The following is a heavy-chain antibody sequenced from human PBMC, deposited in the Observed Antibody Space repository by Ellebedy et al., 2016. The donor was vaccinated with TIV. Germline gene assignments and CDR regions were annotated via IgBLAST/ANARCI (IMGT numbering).Heavy chain of an antibody. V-gene: IGHV1-2*02. CDR1: GYTFTGYD. CDR3: ARGSDTAMFTGAY. D-gene: IGHD5-18*01. Sequence: AASVKVSCKTSGYTFTGYDLHWVRQAPGQGLERMGWISPHSGAAYYVQKFQGRVTLTRDTSSSTAYMEMSSLKSDDTAVYYCARGSDTAMFTGAYWGQGTLVIVSS. J-gene: IGHJ4*02. CDR2: ISPHSGAA.